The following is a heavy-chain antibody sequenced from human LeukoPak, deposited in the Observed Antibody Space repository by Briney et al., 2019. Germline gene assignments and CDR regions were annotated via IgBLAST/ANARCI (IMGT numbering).Heavy chain of an antibody. CDR1: GFTFSSYS. V-gene: IGHV3-21*01. CDR2: ISSTSSYI. CDR3: AGPSSTVY. Sequence: GGSLTLSCAASGFTFSSYSMNWVRQAPGKGLEWVSSISSTSSYIYYADSVKGRFTISRDNAKNSLYLQMNSLRAEDTAVHYCAGPSSTVYWGRGTLVTVSS. J-gene: IGHJ4*02. D-gene: IGHD2-2*01.